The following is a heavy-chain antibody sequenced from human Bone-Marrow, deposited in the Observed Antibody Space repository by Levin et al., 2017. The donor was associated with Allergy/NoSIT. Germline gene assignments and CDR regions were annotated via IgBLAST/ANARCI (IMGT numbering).Heavy chain of an antibody. D-gene: IGHD1-7*01. Sequence: GGSLRLSCTASGFTFGDYAMSWFRQAPGKGLEWVGFIRSKAYGGTTEYAASVKGRFTISRDDSKSIAYLQMNSLKTEDTAVYYCTRGRTGTTELYWFDPWGQGTLVTVSS. J-gene: IGHJ5*02. CDR3: TRGRTGTTELYWFDP. V-gene: IGHV3-49*03. CDR1: GFTFGDYA. CDR2: IRSKAYGGTT.